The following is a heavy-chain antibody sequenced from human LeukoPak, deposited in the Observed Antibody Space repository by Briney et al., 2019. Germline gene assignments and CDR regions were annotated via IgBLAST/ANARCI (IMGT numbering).Heavy chain of an antibody. D-gene: IGHD2-2*01. CDR2: INPNIGGT. CDR1: GYTFTGYY. CDR3: ATKVPAARGGNDY. Sequence: GASVKVSCKASGYTFTGYYMHRVRQAPGQGLEWMGRINPNIGGTNFAQKFQGRVTMTRDKSISTIYMELSRLRSDDTAVYYCATKVPAARGGNDYWGQGTLVTVSS. V-gene: IGHV1-2*06. J-gene: IGHJ4*02.